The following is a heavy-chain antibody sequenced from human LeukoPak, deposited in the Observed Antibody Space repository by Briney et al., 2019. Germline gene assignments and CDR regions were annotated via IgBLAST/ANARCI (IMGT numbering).Heavy chain of an antibody. Sequence: SETLSLTCAVDGGSFSGYYWSWIRQPPGKGLEWIGEINHSGSTNYNPSLKSRVTISVDTSKNQFSLKLSSVTAADTAVYYCARYYYDSSGYSHWAFDIWGQGTMVTVSS. CDR3: ARYYYDSSGYSHWAFDI. J-gene: IGHJ3*02. V-gene: IGHV4-34*01. CDR2: INHSGST. D-gene: IGHD3-22*01. CDR1: GGSFSGYY.